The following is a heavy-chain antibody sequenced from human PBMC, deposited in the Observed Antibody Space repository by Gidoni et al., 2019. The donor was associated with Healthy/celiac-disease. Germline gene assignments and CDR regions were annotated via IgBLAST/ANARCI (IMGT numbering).Heavy chain of an antibody. CDR3: ARGHNWNDIYWFDP. CDR2: INPNSGGT. CDR1: GSTFTVYY. V-gene: IGHV1-2*02. Sequence: QVQLVQSGAEVKKPGASVKVSCTASGSTFTVYYMHWVRQAPGQGLEWMGWINPNSGGTNYEQKFQGRVTMTRDTAISTAYMELSRLRADDTAVYYCARGHNWNDIYWFDPWGQGTLVTVSS. D-gene: IGHD1-1*01. J-gene: IGHJ5*02.